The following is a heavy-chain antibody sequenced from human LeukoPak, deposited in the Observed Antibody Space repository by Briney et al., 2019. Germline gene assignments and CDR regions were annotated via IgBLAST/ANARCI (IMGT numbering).Heavy chain of an antibody. D-gene: IGHD3-16*02. Sequence: GGSLRLSCAASGFTFSDYEMNWVRQAPGKGLEWVSSISSSGSHMYYADSVKGRFTISRDNAKNSLYLQMNSLRAEDTAVYYCARLTFGGVIGFDYWGQGTLVTVSS. CDR2: ISSSGSHM. V-gene: IGHV3-21*01. CDR1: GFTFSDYE. J-gene: IGHJ4*02. CDR3: ARLTFGGVIGFDY.